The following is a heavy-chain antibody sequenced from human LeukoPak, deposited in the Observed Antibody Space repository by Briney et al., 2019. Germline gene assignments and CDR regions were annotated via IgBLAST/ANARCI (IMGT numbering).Heavy chain of an antibody. CDR1: GFTFSSHV. Sequence: GGSLRLSCAASGFTFSSHVMYWVRQAPGKGLEWVSAISESGGSTYYPDSVKGRFTISRDNSKNTLYLQMNSLRADDTAVYYRARRLAQTKGFDYWGQGILVTVSS. D-gene: IGHD2-21*01. CDR3: ARRLAQTKGFDY. J-gene: IGHJ4*02. CDR2: ISESGGST. V-gene: IGHV3-23*01.